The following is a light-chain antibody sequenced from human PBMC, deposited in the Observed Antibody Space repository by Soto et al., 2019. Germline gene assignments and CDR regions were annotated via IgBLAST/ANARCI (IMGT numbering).Light chain of an antibody. Sequence: QAVVTQEPSLTVSPGGTVTLTCGSSTGTVTSGHYPYWFHPKPGQAPRTLVYNTSDKHSWTPARFSGSLLGGKAALTLSGAQPEDEADFYCLLSYSGARVFGGGTQLTVL. CDR1: TGTVTSGHY. V-gene: IGLV7-46*01. J-gene: IGLJ3*02. CDR2: NTS. CDR3: LLSYSGARV.